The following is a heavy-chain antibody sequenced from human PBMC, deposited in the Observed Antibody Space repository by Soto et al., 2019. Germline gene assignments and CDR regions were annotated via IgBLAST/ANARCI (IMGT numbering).Heavy chain of an antibody. Sequence: QVQLPESGPGLVEASETLSLTCTVSGGSLGSYYWSWLRQPPGKGLEWIGYVFYTGRANYNASLKSRVSISLDTSNYQFSLKLSSVTDAYTAVYYGAREGDGRMTTNPYYYNGMDVLGQGTTVTVSS. CDR1: GGSLGSYY. CDR3: AREGDGRMTTNPYYYNGMDV. CDR2: VFYTGRA. D-gene: IGHD4-4*01. J-gene: IGHJ6*02. V-gene: IGHV4-59*01.